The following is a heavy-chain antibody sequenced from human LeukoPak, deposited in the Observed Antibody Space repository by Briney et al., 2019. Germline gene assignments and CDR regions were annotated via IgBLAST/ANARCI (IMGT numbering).Heavy chain of an antibody. CDR1: GFTFSIYS. CDR3: ARARLWFGGSDAFDI. J-gene: IGHJ3*02. D-gene: IGHD3-10*01. V-gene: IGHV3-48*04. Sequence: GRSLRLACAAAGFTFSIYSMDWVRQAPGKWLEWVSYISSSGSIIYYADSVKGRFTISRDNAKNSLYLQMNSLRAEDTAVYYCARARLWFGGSDAFDIWGQGTMVTVSS. CDR2: ISSSGSII.